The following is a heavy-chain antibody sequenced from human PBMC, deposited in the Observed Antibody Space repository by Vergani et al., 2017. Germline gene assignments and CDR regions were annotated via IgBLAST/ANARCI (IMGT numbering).Heavy chain of an antibody. CDR2: IYYSGST. CDR1: GGSIDNTNYY. Sequence: QLQLQESGPGLVRPSETLSLSCTVSGGSIDNTNYYWDWIRQPPGKGLEWIGSIYYSGSTYYNPSLKSRVTISVDTSKNQFSLKLNSVTAADTAVYYCAYCGGDCYSGFYFYYMDVWGEGTTVTVSS. CDR3: AYCGGDCYSGFYFYYMDV. V-gene: IGHV4-39*01. D-gene: IGHD2-21*01. J-gene: IGHJ6*03.